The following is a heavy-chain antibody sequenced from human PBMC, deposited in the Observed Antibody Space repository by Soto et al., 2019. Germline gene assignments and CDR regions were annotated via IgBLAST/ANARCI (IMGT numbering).Heavy chain of an antibody. V-gene: IGHV4-4*07. Sequence: PSETLSLTCTVSGGSISNYYWSWIRQPAGKGLEWIGRIYTGGSTNYNPSLKSRVTMSTDTSKNQFSLRLTSVTAADTAVYYCERASVGPPGGGSWIMPFDYWGQGALVTVSS. J-gene: IGHJ4*02. CDR2: IYTGGST. CDR3: ERASVGPPGGGSWIMPFDY. CDR1: GGSISNYY. D-gene: IGHD2-15*01.